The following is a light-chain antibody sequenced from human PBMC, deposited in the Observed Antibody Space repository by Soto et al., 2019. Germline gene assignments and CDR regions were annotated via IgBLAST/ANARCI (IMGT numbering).Light chain of an antibody. CDR1: SNDIGGYNY. CDR2: EVY. J-gene: IGLJ3*02. Sequence: QSALTQPGSVSGSPGQSITFSCTGTSNDIGGYNYVSWFQHHPDKAPKLIIYEVYDRPSGVSNRFSGSKSGNTASLTISGLQPEDEADYYCSSYTTNHTRVFGGGTKLTVL. V-gene: IGLV2-14*01. CDR3: SSYTTNHTRV.